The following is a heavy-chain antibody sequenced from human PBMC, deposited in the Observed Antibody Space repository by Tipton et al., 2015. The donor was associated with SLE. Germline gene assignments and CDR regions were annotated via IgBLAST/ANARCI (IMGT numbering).Heavy chain of an antibody. CDR3: AKDAIERNGVFDAFDI. Sequence: SLRLSCAASGFIFSEYAMNWVRQTPGKRLEWVSHISGPGVDTYYADSVKGHFTISSDNSKSTLYLQMNNLRPEDTAIYYCAKDAIERNGVFDAFDIWGQGAMVTVSS. V-gene: IGHV3-23*01. CDR1: GFIFSEYA. J-gene: IGHJ3*02. CDR2: ISGPGVDT. D-gene: IGHD3-3*01.